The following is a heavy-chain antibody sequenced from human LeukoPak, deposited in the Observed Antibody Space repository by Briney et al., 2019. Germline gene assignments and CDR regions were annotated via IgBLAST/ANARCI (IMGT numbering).Heavy chain of an antibody. D-gene: IGHD3-9*01. CDR3: ASEFLYYDISHPPYYYYGMDV. Sequence: PGGSLRLSCAASGFTFSSYSMNWVRQAPGKGLEWVSSISSSGSTIYYADSVKGRFTISRDNAKNSLYLQMNSLRAEDTAVYYCASEFLYYDISHPPYYYYGMDVWGQGTTVTVSS. V-gene: IGHV3-21*04. J-gene: IGHJ6*02. CDR1: GFTFSSYS. CDR2: ISSSGSTI.